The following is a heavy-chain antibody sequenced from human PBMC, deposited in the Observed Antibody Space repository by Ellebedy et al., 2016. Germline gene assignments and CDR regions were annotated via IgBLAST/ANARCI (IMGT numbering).Heavy chain of an antibody. D-gene: IGHD7-27*01. CDR1: GFTFSSSA. V-gene: IGHV3-30-3*01. CDR2: ISYDGSKK. Sequence: GGSLRLSXAASGFTFSSSALHWVRQAPGKGLEWVAVISYDGSKKYYAHSVKGRFTISRDTSKNTLYLQMNSLRAEDTAVYYCAREPTGGLDYWGQGTLVTVSS. J-gene: IGHJ4*02. CDR3: AREPTGGLDY.